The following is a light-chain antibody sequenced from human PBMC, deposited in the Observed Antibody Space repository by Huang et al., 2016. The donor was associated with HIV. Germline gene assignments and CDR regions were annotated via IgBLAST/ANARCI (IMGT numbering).Light chain of an antibody. Sequence: DIVMTQSPDSLAVSLGDRATINCKSSQTLFYSSDNKNYLAWYQQKPRQPPKLLCYWASTRESGVPDRFSGSGSGTDFTLTISSLQAEDVAVYFCQQYYGIPLTFGGGTRVEIK. CDR3: QQYYGIPLT. CDR1: QTLFYSSDNKNY. J-gene: IGKJ4*01. V-gene: IGKV4-1*01. CDR2: WAS.